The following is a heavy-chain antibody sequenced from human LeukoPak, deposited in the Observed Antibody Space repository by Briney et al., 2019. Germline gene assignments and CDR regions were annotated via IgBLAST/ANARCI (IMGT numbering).Heavy chain of an antibody. Sequence: SGGSLRLSCAASGFTFSSYAMSWVRQAPGKRQEGVSAISGSGGSTYYADSVKGRFTISRDNSKNTLHLQMNSLRAEDTAVYYCAKEPHSSGDWLSLYFDYWGQGTLVTVSS. V-gene: IGHV3-23*01. J-gene: IGHJ4*02. CDR2: ISGSGGST. CDR1: GFTFSSYA. CDR3: AKEPHSSGDWLSLYFDY. D-gene: IGHD3/OR15-3a*01.